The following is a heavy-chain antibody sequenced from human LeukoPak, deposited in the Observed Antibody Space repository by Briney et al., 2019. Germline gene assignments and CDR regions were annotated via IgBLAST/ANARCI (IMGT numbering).Heavy chain of an antibody. CDR1: GFTFSSYS. J-gene: IGHJ5*02. Sequence: GGSLRLSCAASGFTFSSYSMNWVRQAPGKGLEWVGRIKPKTDGETTEYAAPVKDRFSISRDDSKSMMYLQMNSLKTEDTAVYYCAKTPGHGSGSYVFVNWFDPWGQGTLVTVSS. D-gene: IGHD3-10*01. V-gene: IGHV3-15*07. CDR3: AKTPGHGSGSYVFVNWFDP. CDR2: IKPKTDGETT.